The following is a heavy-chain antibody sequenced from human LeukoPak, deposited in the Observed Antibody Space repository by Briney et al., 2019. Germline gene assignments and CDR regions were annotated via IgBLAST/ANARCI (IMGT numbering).Heavy chain of an antibody. CDR1: GGSISSYY. J-gene: IGHJ4*02. CDR3: ARHKVGSNTFDY. Sequence: SETLSLTCSVSGGSISSYYWTWIRQPPGKGLEWIGYIYYSGSTNYNPSLKGRVTISEDKSNNQFSLRLSSVTAADTAMYYCARHKVGSNTFDYWGQGTLVTVSS. D-gene: IGHD1-26*01. V-gene: IGHV4-59*08. CDR2: IYYSGST.